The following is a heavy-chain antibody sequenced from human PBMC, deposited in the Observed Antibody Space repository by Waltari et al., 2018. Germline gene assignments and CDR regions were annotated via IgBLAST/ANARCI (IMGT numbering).Heavy chain of an antibody. D-gene: IGHD3-22*01. CDR3: ARGGTEDYYDSSGWGADY. V-gene: IGHV4-34*01. J-gene: IGHJ4*02. Sequence: VQPQQWGAGLLKPSETLSLTCAVYGGSFSGYYWSWIRQPPGKGLEWIGEINHSGSTNYNPSLKSRATISVDTSKNQFSLKLSSVTAADTAVYYCARGGTEDYYDSSGWGADYWGQGTLVTVSS. CDR2: INHSGST. CDR1: GGSFSGYY.